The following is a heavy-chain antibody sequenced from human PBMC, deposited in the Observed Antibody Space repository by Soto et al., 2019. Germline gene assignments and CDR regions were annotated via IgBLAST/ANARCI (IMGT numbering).Heavy chain of an antibody. D-gene: IGHD6-13*01. CDR2: ISGTGGST. CDR3: AKDRGAAGTWNVIDY. Sequence: EVQLLGSGGGLVQPGGSLRLSCAVSGFTFTSYAMSWVRQAPGKGLEWVSAISGTGGSTYYADFVKGRFTISRDNSKNTLYLQIHSLRAEDTAIYYCAKDRGAAGTWNVIDYWGQGTLVTVSS. V-gene: IGHV3-23*01. CDR1: GFTFTSYA. J-gene: IGHJ4*02.